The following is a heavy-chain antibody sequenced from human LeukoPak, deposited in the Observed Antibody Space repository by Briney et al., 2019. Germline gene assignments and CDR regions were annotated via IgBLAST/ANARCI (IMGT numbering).Heavy chain of an antibody. CDR2: IYYSGST. Sequence: SETLSLTCAVYGGSFSGYYWSWIRQPPGKGLEWIGYIYYSGSTYYNPSLKSRVTISVDTSKNQFSLKLSSVTAADTAVYYCARSVGYSSSWYGGSYFDYWGQGTLVTVSS. V-gene: IGHV4-30-4*08. J-gene: IGHJ4*02. CDR1: GGSFSGYY. D-gene: IGHD6-13*01. CDR3: ARSVGYSSSWYGGSYFDY.